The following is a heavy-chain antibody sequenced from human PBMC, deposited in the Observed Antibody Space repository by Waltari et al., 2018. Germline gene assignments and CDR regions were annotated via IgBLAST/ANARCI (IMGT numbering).Heavy chain of an antibody. D-gene: IGHD4-4*01. CDR2: ISSSSSYI. CDR3: ARAHDYSNYAFDY. CDR1: RFTFSSYT. V-gene: IGHV3-21*01. Sequence: EVQLVESGGGLVKPGGSLRLSCAASRFTFSSYTMNWVRQAPGKGLEWVSSISSSSSYIYYADSVKGRFTISRDNAKNSLYLQMNSLRAEDTAVYYCARAHDYSNYAFDYWGQGTLVTVSS. J-gene: IGHJ4*02.